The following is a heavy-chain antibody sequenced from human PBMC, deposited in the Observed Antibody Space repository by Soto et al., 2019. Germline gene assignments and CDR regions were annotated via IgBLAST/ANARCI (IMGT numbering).Heavy chain of an antibody. J-gene: IGHJ6*02. Sequence: ASVKVSCKASGYTFTGYYMHWVRQAPGQGLEWMGWINPNSDGTNYAQKFQGWVTMTRDTSISTAYMELSRLRSDDTAVYYCARAKPASMDVWGQGTTVTVPS. CDR1: GYTFTGYY. D-gene: IGHD2-2*01. CDR3: ARAKPASMDV. CDR2: INPNSDGT. V-gene: IGHV1-2*04.